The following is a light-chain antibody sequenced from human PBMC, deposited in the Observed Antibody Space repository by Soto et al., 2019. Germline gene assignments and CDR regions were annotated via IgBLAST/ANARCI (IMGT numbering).Light chain of an antibody. Sequence: DIHMTQSPSTLSASVGDRVTITCRASQSISSWLAWYQQKPGKAPKLLIYDAPSLESGVPSRFSGSGSGTEFTLTISSLQPDDFATYYCQQYNSYPITFGQGTRLEIK. CDR1: QSISSW. CDR3: QQYNSYPIT. CDR2: DAP. J-gene: IGKJ5*01. V-gene: IGKV1-5*01.